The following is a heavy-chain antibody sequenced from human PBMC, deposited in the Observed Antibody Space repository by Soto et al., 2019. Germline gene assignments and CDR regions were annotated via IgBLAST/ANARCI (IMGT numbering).Heavy chain of an antibody. V-gene: IGHV4-31*03. CDR2: IYYTGGT. CDR3: AREVGYISGGACDSVPYYFDY. J-gene: IGHJ4*02. D-gene: IGHD2-15*01. Sequence: QVQLHESGPGLVKPSQTLSLTCTVSGGSISSGPYYWSWVRQHPGKGLEWIGYIYYTGGTYYKPSLKRRVTISLDTSKSQFSLKLSTVTAADTALYYCAREVGYISGGACDSVPYYFDYWGQGTLVTVSS. CDR1: GGSISSGPYY.